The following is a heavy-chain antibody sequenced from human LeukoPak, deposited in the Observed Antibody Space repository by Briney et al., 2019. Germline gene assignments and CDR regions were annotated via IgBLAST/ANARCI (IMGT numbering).Heavy chain of an antibody. D-gene: IGHD3-22*01. CDR2: ISSSGSTI. J-gene: IGHJ4*02. Sequence: GGSLRLSCAASGFTVSSNYMSWIRQAPGKGLEWVSYISSSGSTIYYADSVKGRFTISRDNAKNSLYLQMNSLRAEDTAVYYCARDYYYDSSGYYYRYWGQGTLVTVSS. CDR1: GFTVSSNY. V-gene: IGHV3-11*01. CDR3: ARDYYYDSSGYYYRY.